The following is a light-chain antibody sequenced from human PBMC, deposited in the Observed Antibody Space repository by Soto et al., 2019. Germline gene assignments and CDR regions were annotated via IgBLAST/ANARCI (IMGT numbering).Light chain of an antibody. V-gene: IGLV2-14*03. CDR2: DVS. J-gene: IGLJ2*01. CDR3: SSYTSSSTLV. Sequence: QSVLTQPASVSGSPGQSITISCTGTSSDVGGYNYVSWYQQRPDKAPRLMIDDVSNRPSGVSNRFSASKSGSTASLTISGLQAEDEADYYCSSYTSSSTLVFGGGTKLTVL. CDR1: SSDVGGYNY.